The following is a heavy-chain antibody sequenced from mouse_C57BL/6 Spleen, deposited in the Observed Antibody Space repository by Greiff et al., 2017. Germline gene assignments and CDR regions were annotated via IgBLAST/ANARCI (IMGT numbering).Heavy chain of an antibody. Sequence: VQLQESGAELVRPGTSVKVSCKASGYAFTNYLIEWVKQRPGQGLEWIGVIIPGSGDTNYNGKFKGKATLTADKSSSTAYMQLSSLTSEDSAVYFCARSRITTVVVDYWGQGTTLTVSS. CDR2: IIPGSGDT. CDR3: ARSRITTVVVDY. D-gene: IGHD1-1*01. V-gene: IGHV1-54*01. J-gene: IGHJ2*01. CDR1: GYAFTNYL.